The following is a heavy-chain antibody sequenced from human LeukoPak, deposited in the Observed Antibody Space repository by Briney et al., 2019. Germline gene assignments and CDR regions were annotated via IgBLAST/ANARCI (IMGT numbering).Heavy chain of an antibody. CDR1: GFTFSSYA. D-gene: IGHD3-3*01. Sequence: PGGSLRLSCAASGFTFSSYAMSWVRQAPGKGLEWVSAISGTGGSTYYADSVKGRFTISRDNSKNTLYLQMNRLRAEDTAVYYCARDYDFWSGYTPGYMILYWGQGTLVTVSS. J-gene: IGHJ4*02. V-gene: IGHV3-23*01. CDR3: ARDYDFWSGYTPGYMILY. CDR2: ISGTGGST.